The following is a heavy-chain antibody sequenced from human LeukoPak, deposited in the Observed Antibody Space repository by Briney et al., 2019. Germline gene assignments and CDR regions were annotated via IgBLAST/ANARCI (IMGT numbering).Heavy chain of an antibody. CDR2: IKQDGSEK. J-gene: IGHJ4*02. CDR1: GFTFSSYW. CDR3: AREADDGVYYFDY. Sequence: GGSLRLSCAASGFTFSSYWMSWVRQAPGKGLEWVANIKQDGSEKYYVDSVKGRFTISRDNAKNSLFLQMNSLRAEDTAVYYCAREADDGVYYFDYWGQGTLVTVSS. V-gene: IGHV3-7*01. D-gene: IGHD5-24*01.